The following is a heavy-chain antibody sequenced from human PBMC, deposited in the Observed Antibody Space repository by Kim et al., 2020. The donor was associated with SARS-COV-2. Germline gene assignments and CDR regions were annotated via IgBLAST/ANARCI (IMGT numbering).Heavy chain of an antibody. CDR1: GGTFSNYA. CDR2: IIPLYGTL. D-gene: IGHD3-22*01. V-gene: IGHV1-69*13. Sequence: SVKVSCTASGGTFSNYAISWVRQAPGQGLEWMGEIIPLYGTLNDAQKFQDRLKITADESTTTVYMELSSLTSADTAVYYCAGGSSGWLDPWGQGTLVTVSS. J-gene: IGHJ5*02. CDR3: AGGSSGWLDP.